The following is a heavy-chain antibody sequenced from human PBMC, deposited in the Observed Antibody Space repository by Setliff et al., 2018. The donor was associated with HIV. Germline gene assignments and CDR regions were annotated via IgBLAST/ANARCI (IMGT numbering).Heavy chain of an antibody. D-gene: IGHD3-3*01. CDR2: INHSGST. CDR3: ASALYYNFRSAYYVTPYYFDY. V-gene: IGHV4-39*07. Sequence: KTSETLSLTCTVSGGSINRISYYWSWIRQPPGKGLEWIGEINHSGSTNYNPSLKSRVTISVDTSNNQFSLNLSSVTAEDTAVYYCASALYYNFRSAYYVTPYYFDYWGQGTLVTVSS. CDR1: GGSINRISYY. J-gene: IGHJ4*02.